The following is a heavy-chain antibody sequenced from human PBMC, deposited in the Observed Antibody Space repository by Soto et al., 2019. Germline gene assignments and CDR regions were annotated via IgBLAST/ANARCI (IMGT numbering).Heavy chain of an antibody. CDR2: INAGNGNT. J-gene: IGHJ3*02. CDR3: ARDPVMVVAATKNVGAFDI. D-gene: IGHD2-15*01. V-gene: IGHV1-3*01. CDR1: GYTFTSYA. Sequence: ASVKVSCKASGYTFTSYAMHWVRQAPGQRLEWMGWINAGNGNTKYSQKFQGRVTITRDTSASTAYMELSSLRSEDTAVYYCARDPVMVVAATKNVGAFDIWSQGTMVTVSS.